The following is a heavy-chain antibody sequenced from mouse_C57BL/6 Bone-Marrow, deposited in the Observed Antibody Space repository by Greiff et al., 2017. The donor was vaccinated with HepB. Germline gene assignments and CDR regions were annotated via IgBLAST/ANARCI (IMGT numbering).Heavy chain of an antibody. CDR2: ISYDGSN. V-gene: IGHV3-6*01. J-gene: IGHJ3*01. Sequence: EVKLLESGPAPVNLPRPLPSPSLATATSSTGGHSWNWFRRFPGNKLEWMGYISYDGSNNYNPPPKNRISITRDTSKNQFFLKLNSVTTEDTATYYCAREDYGSSPWFAYWGQGTLVTVSA. D-gene: IGHD1-1*01. CDR1: ATSSTGGHS. CDR3: AREDYGSSPWFAY.